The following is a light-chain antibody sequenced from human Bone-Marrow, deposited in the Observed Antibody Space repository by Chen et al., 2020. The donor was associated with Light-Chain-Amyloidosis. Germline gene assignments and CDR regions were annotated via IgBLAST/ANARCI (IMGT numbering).Light chain of an antibody. V-gene: IGLV2-14*01. CDR3: SSYTSTGTYV. CDR1: SGDVGGYNY. CDR2: EVS. J-gene: IGLJ1*01. Sequence: QSALPQPASVSGSPVQSLTSSCTGSSGDVGGYNYVSWYRHHPGKAPKLMIYEVSNRPSGVSNRFSGSKAGNTASLTISGLQTEDEADYYCSSYTSTGTYVFGTGTKVTVL.